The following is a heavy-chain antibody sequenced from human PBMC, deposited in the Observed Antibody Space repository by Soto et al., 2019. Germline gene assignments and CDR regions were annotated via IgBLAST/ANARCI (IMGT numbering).Heavy chain of an antibody. Sequence: SETLSLTCAVYGGSFSGYYWSWIRQPPGKGLEWIGEINHSGSTNYNPSLKSRVTISVDTSKNQFSLKLSSVSAADTAVYYCATGRGVRGVIITTYYYYGLDVWGQGTTVTVSS. CDR1: GGSFSGYY. D-gene: IGHD3-10*01. J-gene: IGHJ6*02. V-gene: IGHV4-34*01. CDR2: INHSGST. CDR3: ATGRGVRGVIITTYYYYGLDV.